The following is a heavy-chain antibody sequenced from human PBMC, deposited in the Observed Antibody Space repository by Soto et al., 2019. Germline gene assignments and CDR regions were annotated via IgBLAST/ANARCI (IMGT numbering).Heavy chain of an antibody. CDR3: TKEKSVMYSGYDAFDI. CDR2: ISSSGTI. D-gene: IGHD5-12*01. V-gene: IGHV3-48*03. Sequence: AGGSLRLSCAASGFTFSSYEMDWVRQAPGKGLEWVAYISSSGTILYGDSVKGRFIISRDNADNSLYLQMNSLTAEDTAVYYCTKEKSVMYSGYDAFDIWGRGTMVTVSS. J-gene: IGHJ3*02. CDR1: GFTFSSYE.